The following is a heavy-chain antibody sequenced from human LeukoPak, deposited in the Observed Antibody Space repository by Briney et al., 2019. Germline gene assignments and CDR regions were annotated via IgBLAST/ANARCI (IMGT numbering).Heavy chain of an antibody. J-gene: IGHJ4*02. D-gene: IGHD5-12*01. Sequence: PSETLSLTCTVSDGSMSPYYWNWVRQPPGKGLEWIGNIYYSGSTDSNPSPKSRVTFSVDTSKNQFSLKLRSVTAADTAMYYCARGQRGFPFWGQGILVTVSS. CDR2: IYYSGST. CDR1: DGSMSPYY. CDR3: ARGQRGFPF. V-gene: IGHV4-59*01.